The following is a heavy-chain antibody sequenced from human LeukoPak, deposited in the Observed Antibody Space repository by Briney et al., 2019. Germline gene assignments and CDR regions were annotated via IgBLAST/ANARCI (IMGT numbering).Heavy chain of an antibody. CDR3: ARASGIAAATDY. J-gene: IGHJ4*02. CDR1: GFTFSSYV. V-gene: IGHV3-48*03. Sequence: GGSLRLSCAASGFTFSSYVVNGVRQAPGKGREWVSYIISSGSPLYYADSVKGRFTISRDNDKNSLYLQMNSLRAEDTAVYYCARASGIAAATDYWGQGTLVTVSS. CDR2: IISSGSPL. D-gene: IGHD6-13*01.